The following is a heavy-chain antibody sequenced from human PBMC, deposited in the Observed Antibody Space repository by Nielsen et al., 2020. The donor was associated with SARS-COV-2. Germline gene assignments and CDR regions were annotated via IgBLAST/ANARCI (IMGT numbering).Heavy chain of an antibody. J-gene: IGHJ6*02. D-gene: IGHD3-16*01. CDR3: ARVASNYDYESGMDV. CDR2: IYHSGST. Sequence: SETLSLTCAVSGGSISSSNGWSWVRQPPGKGLEWIGEIYHSGSTNYNPSLKSRVTISVDKSKNQFSLKLSSVTAADTAVYYCARVASNYDYESGMDVWGQGTTVTFSS. V-gene: IGHV4-4*02. CDR1: GGSISSSNG.